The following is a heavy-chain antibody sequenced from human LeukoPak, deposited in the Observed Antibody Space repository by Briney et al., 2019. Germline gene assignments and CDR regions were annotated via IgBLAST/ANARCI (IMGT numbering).Heavy chain of an antibody. D-gene: IGHD5-18*01. Sequence: GGSLRLSCAASGFTFSAYSMNWVRQAPGKGLEWVSYISSGSDSIYYADSVKGRFTISRDNSKNTLYLQMNSLRAEDTAVYYCASTQLWSALDYYGMDVWGQGTTVTVSS. V-gene: IGHV3-48*01. CDR3: ASTQLWSALDYYGMDV. J-gene: IGHJ6*02. CDR1: GFTFSAYS. CDR2: ISSGSDSI.